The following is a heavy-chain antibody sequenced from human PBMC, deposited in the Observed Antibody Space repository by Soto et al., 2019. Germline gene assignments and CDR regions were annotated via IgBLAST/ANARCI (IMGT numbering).Heavy chain of an antibody. CDR1: GFTFINYA. J-gene: IGHJ4*02. V-gene: IGHV3-23*01. CDR3: AREHWYYYDSRGSPFDY. CDR2: ISGNGGST. Sequence: GGSLRLSCAASGFTFINYAVSWVRQAPGKGLEWVSVISGNGGSTYYADSVKGRFTISRDNSKNTLYLQMNSLRAEDTFVYYCAREHWYYYDSRGSPFDYWGQGTLVTVSS. D-gene: IGHD3-22*01.